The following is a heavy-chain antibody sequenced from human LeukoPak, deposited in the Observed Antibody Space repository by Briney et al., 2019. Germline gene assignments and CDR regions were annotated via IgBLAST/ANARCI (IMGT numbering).Heavy chain of an antibody. Sequence: SETLSLTYTVSGGSISSGFYYWSWIRPHPGKGLEWVGYIHHSGTAFYNPSLKSRVTISMDTSKNEFSLRLSAVTDADTAVYYCARYCSSTKCPFDYWGQGTLVTVSS. V-gene: IGHV4-31*03. J-gene: IGHJ4*02. D-gene: IGHD2-2*01. CDR2: IHHSGTA. CDR3: ARYCSSTKCPFDY. CDR1: GGSISSGFYY.